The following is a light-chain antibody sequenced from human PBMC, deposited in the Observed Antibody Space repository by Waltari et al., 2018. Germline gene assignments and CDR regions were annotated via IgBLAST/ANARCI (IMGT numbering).Light chain of an antibody. Sequence: QPVLTQSASVSGSPGQSTTISCTGTSGDVGAHNYVYWYQQHPGKAPQLIIYDVSKRPSGVSNRISASKSGNTASLTISGLQAEDEAHYYCNSYTSSTNVVFGGGTKLTVL. CDR1: SGDVGAHNY. CDR3: NSYTSSTNVV. V-gene: IGLV2-14*03. CDR2: DVS. J-gene: IGLJ2*01.